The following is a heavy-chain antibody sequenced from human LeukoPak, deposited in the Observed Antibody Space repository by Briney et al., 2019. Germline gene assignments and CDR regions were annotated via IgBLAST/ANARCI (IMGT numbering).Heavy chain of an antibody. CDR1: GGSISGNY. J-gene: IGHJ5*02. CDR2: IHSSGYT. D-gene: IGHD1-26*01. CDR3: TKRQGPTSGSYDYFDP. V-gene: IGHV4-4*09. Sequence: SETLSFTCTAPGGSISGNYWSWIRQPPGQGLEWIAYIHSSGYTNYNPSLKSRVTISVDTSNNQFSLKVTSVTAADTAMYYCTKRQGPTSGSYDYFDPWGQGALVTVSS.